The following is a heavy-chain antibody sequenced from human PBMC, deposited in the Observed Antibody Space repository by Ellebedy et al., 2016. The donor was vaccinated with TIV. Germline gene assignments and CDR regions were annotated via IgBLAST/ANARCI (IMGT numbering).Heavy chain of an antibody. J-gene: IGHJ5*02. CDR1: GDSVSSAG. Sequence: SETLSLTCAISGDSVSSAGWNWIRQSPSRGLEWLGRTYYTSKWNNDYAVSVKSRITINPDTSKNQISLQLDSVTPEDTAVYYCAKGWLRGWFDPWGQGTLVTVSS. CDR2: TYYTSKWNN. D-gene: IGHD5-12*01. CDR3: AKGWLRGWFDP. V-gene: IGHV6-1*01.